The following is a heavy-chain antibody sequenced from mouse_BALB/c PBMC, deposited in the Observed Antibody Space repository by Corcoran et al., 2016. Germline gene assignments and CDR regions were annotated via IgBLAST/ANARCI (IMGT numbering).Heavy chain of an antibody. D-gene: IGHD4-1*01. CDR1: GLNIKDTY. J-gene: IGHJ1*01. CDR2: IDPANGNT. CDR3: ANWDWYFDV. V-gene: IGHV14-3*02. Sequence: EVQLKQSGAGLVKPGASVKLSCTASGLNIKDTYMNWVRQRPEQGLAWIGRIDPANGNTKYDPKFQGKATITADTSSNTAYLQLSSLTSEDTAVYYCANWDWYFDVWGAGTTVTVSS.